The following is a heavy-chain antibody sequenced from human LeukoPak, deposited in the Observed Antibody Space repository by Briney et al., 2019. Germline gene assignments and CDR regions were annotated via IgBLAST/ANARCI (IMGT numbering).Heavy chain of an antibody. CDR2: IYTSGDT. CDR1: GGSISSDGYC. CDR3: ARFRAPLSVGYF. J-gene: IGHJ4*02. V-gene: IGHV4-61*02. Sequence: KTSETLSLTCTVSGGSISSDGYCWGWIRQPAGKGLEWIGSIYTSGDTTYNPSLKSRVTISVDTSKNQFSLKLTSVTAADTAVYYCARFRAPLSVGYFWGQGTLVTVSS.